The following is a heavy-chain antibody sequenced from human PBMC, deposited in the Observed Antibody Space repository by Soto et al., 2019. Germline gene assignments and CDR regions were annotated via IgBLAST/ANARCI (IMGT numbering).Heavy chain of an antibody. D-gene: IGHD1-20*01. V-gene: IGHV1-3*05. CDR1: GYTFTSYA. CDR2: INAGNGNT. J-gene: IGHJ4*02. CDR3: ARGITLPTPLDY. Sequence: QVQLVQSGAEEKKPGASVQVSCKASGYTFTSYAMHWVRQAPGQRLEWMGWINAGNGNTKYSQKFQGRVSITRDTSESTAYMELSSLRSEDTAVYYCARGITLPTPLDYWGQGTLVTVSS.